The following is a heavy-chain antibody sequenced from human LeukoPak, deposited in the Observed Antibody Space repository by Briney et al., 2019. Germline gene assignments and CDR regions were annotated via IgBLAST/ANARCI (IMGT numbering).Heavy chain of an antibody. Sequence: GRSLRLSCAPSGYSFSSYGMHWVCQAPGKGLEWVAVISYDGSNKYYADSVKGRFTISRDNSKNTLYLQMNSLRAEDTAVYYCANAYAPPVLDGFDIWGQGTMVTVSS. CDR3: ANAYAPPVLDGFDI. CDR1: GYSFSSYG. J-gene: IGHJ3*02. CDR2: ISYDGSNK. V-gene: IGHV3-30*18. D-gene: IGHD2-8*02.